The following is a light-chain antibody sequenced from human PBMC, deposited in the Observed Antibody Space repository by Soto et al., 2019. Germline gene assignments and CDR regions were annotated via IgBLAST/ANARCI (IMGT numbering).Light chain of an antibody. V-gene: IGKV3-15*01. CDR2: RAS. Sequence: ILMTQSPATVSVSPGESATLSCRASQNIYYNVAWYQHRPGQAPRLLIYRASTRALGVPARFSASGSGTEFTLTISSLQPEDFTVYSCLQYLNLWAFGQVTKVEI. CDR3: LQYLNLWA. J-gene: IGKJ1*01. CDR1: QNIYYN.